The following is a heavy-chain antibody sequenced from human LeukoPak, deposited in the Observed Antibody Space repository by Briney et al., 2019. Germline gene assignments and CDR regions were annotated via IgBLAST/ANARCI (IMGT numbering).Heavy chain of an antibody. J-gene: IGHJ5*02. CDR2: INHSGRT. D-gene: IGHD6-19*01. Sequence: SETLSLTCAVYGGSFSRYYASWIRQPPRKGLEWSGEINHSGRTNSMPSLKSRVSISVDTSKSPFSLKLSSVSAADTAVSYCARGSAPIIAVAGTGWFDPWGQGTLVTVSS. CDR3: ARGSAPIIAVAGTGWFDP. CDR1: GGSFSRYY. V-gene: IGHV4-34*01.